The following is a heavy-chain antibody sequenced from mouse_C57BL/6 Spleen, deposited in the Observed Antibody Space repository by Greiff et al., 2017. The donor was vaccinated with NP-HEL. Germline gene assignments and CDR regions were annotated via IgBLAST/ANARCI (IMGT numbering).Heavy chain of an antibody. V-gene: IGHV3-6*01. CDR1: GYSITSGYY. CDR2: ISYDGSN. CDR3: ARELVDY. J-gene: IGHJ2*01. Sequence: VQLKESGPGLVKPSQSLSLTCSVTGYSITSGYYWNWIRQFPGNKLEWMGYISYDGSNNYNPYIKNRISITRDTSKNQFFLKLNSVTTEDTATYDCARELVDYWGQGTTLTVSS.